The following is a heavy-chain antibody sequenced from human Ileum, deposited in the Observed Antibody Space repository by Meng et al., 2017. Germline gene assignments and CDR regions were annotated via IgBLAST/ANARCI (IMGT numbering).Heavy chain of an antibody. CDR2: IKQDGSAT. Sequence: GGSLRLSCAASGFTFSRYWMSWVRQAPGKGLEWVANIKQDGSATYYVDSVKGRFTISRDNAKNSVYLEMNSLRAEGTAIYYCAKDRTHVLHWFGDFDYWGQGTLVTVSS. CDR3: AKDRTHVLHWFGDFDY. J-gene: IGHJ4*02. V-gene: IGHV3-7*01. CDR1: GFTFSRYW. D-gene: IGHD3-10*01.